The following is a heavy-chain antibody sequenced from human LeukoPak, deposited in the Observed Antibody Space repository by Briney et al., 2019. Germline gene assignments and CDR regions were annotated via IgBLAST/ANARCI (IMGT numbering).Heavy chain of an antibody. CDR1: GYSFRDDY. CDR2: NNPKSGGT. Sequence: ASVKVSCKASGYSFRDDYIYWIRQAPGQGLEWVGWNNPKSGGTKYAQKFQGRVTMTGDTSINTAYMELRGLRSDDTALYYCARDDASDPSASFDLWGQGTMVTVSS. D-gene: IGHD1-26*01. V-gene: IGHV1-2*02. J-gene: IGHJ3*01. CDR3: ARDDASDPSASFDL.